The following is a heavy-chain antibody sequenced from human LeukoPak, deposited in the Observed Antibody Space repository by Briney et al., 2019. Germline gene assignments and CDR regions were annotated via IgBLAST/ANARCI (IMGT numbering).Heavy chain of an antibody. D-gene: IGHD6-13*01. V-gene: IGHV4-34*01. CDR3: ARGRGEAAGLDH. J-gene: IGHJ4*02. CDR1: GGGSFSDYS. CDR2: ITHAAIL. Sequence: SETLSLTCAVSGGGSFSDYSWNWIRQPPGKGLEWVGEITHAAILNYNPSLKGRVAISVDTSKGQVSLKLDSMTAADTAMYYCARGRGEAAGLDHWGQGTLVTVSS.